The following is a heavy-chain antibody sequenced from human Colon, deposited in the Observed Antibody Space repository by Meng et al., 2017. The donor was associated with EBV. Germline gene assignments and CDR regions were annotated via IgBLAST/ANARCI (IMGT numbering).Heavy chain of an antibody. CDR1: GGSVSSGGYY. V-gene: IGHV4-31*03. D-gene: IGHD6-19*01. CDR2: IYYSGST. J-gene: IGHJ4*02. CDR3: ARVSSGWDYFDY. Sequence: QLQGSDPGLVKPSQTLSLTCTVSGGSVSSGGYYWTWIRQHPGKGLEWFGHIYYSGSTFYNPSLKRRVIISIDTSKNQFSLNLRSVTAADTAVYYCARVSSGWDYFDYWGQGTLVTVSS.